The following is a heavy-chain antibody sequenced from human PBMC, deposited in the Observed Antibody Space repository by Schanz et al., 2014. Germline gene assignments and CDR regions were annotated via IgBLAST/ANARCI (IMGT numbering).Heavy chain of an antibody. CDR1: GYTFTNYA. V-gene: IGHV7-4-1*02. CDR2: INTNTGNP. J-gene: IGHJ5*02. Sequence: QVQLVQSGAEVKKPGASVKVSCKASGYTFTNYAINWVRQAPGQGLEWMGWINTNTGNPTYAQGFTGRFVFSLDTSVSTAYLQISSLKAEDTAVYYCARGGVVVVTAALNWFDPWGQGTLVTVSS. D-gene: IGHD2-15*01. CDR3: ARGGVVVVTAALNWFDP.